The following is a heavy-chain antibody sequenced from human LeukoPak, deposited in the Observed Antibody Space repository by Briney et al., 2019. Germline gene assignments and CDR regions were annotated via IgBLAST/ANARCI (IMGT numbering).Heavy chain of an antibody. CDR1: GGSISSYY. J-gene: IGHJ2*01. D-gene: IGHD1-14*01. CDR3: ARDGNPWNLDV. CDR2: IYYSGST. Sequence: KPSETLSLTCAVSGGSISSYYWNWIRQPPGKGLEWIGYIYYSGSTNYNPSLKSRVTISVDTSKNQFSLKLSSVTAADTAVYYCARDGNPWNLDVWGRGTLVSVSS. V-gene: IGHV4-59*01.